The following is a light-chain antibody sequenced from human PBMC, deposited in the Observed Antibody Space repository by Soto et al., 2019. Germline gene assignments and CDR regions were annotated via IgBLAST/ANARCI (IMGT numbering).Light chain of an antibody. CDR3: QQRSSWPQT. CDR1: QSVSSY. V-gene: IGKV3-11*01. CDR2: DAS. J-gene: IGKJ1*01. Sequence: EIVMTQSPATLSVSPGERATLSCRASQSVSSYLAWYQQKPGQAPRLLIYDASNRATGIPARFSGSGSGTDFTLTISSLEPEDFAVYYCQQRSSWPQTFGQGTKVDIK.